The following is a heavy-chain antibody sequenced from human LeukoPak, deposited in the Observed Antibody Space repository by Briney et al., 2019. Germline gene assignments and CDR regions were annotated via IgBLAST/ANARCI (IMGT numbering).Heavy chain of an antibody. V-gene: IGHV3-21*01. CDR2: ISGSSTYI. Sequence: GGSLRLSCAASGFTVSSNYMNWVRQAPGKGLEWVSSISGSSTYIYYTDSMKGRFTISRDNAKNSLYLQMNSLRAEDTAVYYCASTVSGYDWSAFDVWGQGTMVTVSS. CDR1: GFTVSSNY. D-gene: IGHD5-12*01. CDR3: ASTVSGYDWSAFDV. J-gene: IGHJ3*01.